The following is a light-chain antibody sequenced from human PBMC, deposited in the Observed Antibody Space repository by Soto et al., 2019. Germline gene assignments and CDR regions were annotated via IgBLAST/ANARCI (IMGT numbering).Light chain of an antibody. CDR1: SSDVGGYNY. Sequence: QSALTQPASVSGSPGQSITISCTGTSSDVGGYNYVSWYQQHPGKAPKLMIYDVSNRPSGVSTRFSGSKSGNTASLTISGLQAEDEADYYCSSYTSSSTPLYVFGTGTKLTVL. CDR3: SSYTSSSTPLYV. V-gene: IGLV2-14*01. CDR2: DVS. J-gene: IGLJ1*01.